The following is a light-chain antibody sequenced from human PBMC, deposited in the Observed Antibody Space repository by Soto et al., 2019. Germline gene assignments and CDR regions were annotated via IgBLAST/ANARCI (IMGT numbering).Light chain of an antibody. J-gene: IGKJ4*01. Sequence: EVVMTQSPGTLSVSTGEGATLSCRASHSVDSNLAWYQQKPGQAPRLLMYGAATRPSGIPDRFSGSGSGTEFTLTISSLQSEDFAVYYCPQYDSWPVTFGGGTKVEIK. CDR1: HSVDSN. CDR2: GAA. CDR3: PQYDSWPVT. V-gene: IGKV3D-15*01.